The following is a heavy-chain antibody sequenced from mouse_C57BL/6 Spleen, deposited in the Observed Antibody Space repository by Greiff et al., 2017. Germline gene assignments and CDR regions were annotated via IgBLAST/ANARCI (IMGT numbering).Heavy chain of an antibody. J-gene: IGHJ2*01. Sequence: QVQLQQPGAELVKPGASVKLSCKASGYTFTSYWMHWVKQRPGQGLEWIGMIHPNSGSTNYNEKFKSKATLTVDKSSSTAYMQLSSLTSEDSAVTYCEKGGRSGTGDYWGQGTTLTVSS. CDR3: EKGGRSGTGDY. V-gene: IGHV1-64*01. CDR2: IHPNSGST. CDR1: GYTFTSYW. D-gene: IGHD1-3*01.